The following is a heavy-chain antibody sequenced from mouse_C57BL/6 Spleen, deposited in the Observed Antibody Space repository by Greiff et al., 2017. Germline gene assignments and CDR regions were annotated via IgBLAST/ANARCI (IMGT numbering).Heavy chain of an antibody. CDR2: IHPNSGST. D-gene: IGHD1-1*01. Sequence: VQLQQPGAELVKPGASVKLSCKASGYTFTSYWMHWVKQRPGQGLEWIGMIHPNSGSTNYNEKFKSKATLTVDKSSSTAYMPLSSLTSEDSAVYYCARGPDYYGSSPSMDYWGQGTSVTVSS. J-gene: IGHJ4*01. V-gene: IGHV1-64*01. CDR1: GYTFTSYW. CDR3: ARGPDYYGSSPSMDY.